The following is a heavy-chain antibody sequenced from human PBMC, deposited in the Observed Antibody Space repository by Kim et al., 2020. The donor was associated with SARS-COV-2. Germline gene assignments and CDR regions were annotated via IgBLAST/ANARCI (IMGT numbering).Heavy chain of an antibody. CDR3: ARRGGSKGWGDFDY. Sequence: GGSLRLSCAASGLTFSNYAMNWVRQAPGKGLEWVSSIGGSGALTFYADSVKGRFTISRDNSKNTVYLQMNSLRAEDTAAYYCARRGGSKGWGDFDYWGQG. J-gene: IGHJ4*02. CDR1: GLTFSNYA. D-gene: IGHD3-16*01. V-gene: IGHV3-23*01. CDR2: IGGSGALT.